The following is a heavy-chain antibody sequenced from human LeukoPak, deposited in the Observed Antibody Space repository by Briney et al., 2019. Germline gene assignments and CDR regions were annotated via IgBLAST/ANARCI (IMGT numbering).Heavy chain of an antibody. Sequence: GGSLRLSCAASGFTFDDYAMHWVRQAPGKGLEWVSGISWNSGSIGYADSVKGRLTISRDNAKNSLYLQMNSLRAEDTALYYCAKAAYRGYGSGSYTPNFDYWGQGTLVTVSS. J-gene: IGHJ4*02. D-gene: IGHD3-10*01. CDR3: AKAAYRGYGSGSYTPNFDY. CDR1: GFTFDDYA. V-gene: IGHV3-9*01. CDR2: ISWNSGSI.